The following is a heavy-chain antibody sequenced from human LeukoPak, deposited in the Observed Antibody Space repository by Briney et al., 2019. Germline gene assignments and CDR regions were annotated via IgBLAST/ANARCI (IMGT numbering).Heavy chain of an antibody. D-gene: IGHD6-25*01. CDR1: GFIFSSFS. CDR3: ARNEAA. V-gene: IGHV3-30*04. CDR2: ITHDGRKT. Sequence: GGSLRLSCAASGFIFSSFSMIWVRQAPGKGLEWVACITHDGRKTYHADSVKGRFTISRDDSKNTIYLQMSSLKPEDTAVYYCARNEAAWGQGTTVTVSS. J-gene: IGHJ3*01.